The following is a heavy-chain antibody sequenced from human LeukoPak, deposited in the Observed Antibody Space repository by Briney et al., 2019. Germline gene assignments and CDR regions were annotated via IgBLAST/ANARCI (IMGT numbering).Heavy chain of an antibody. J-gene: IGHJ6*03. V-gene: IGHV4-39*07. CDR3: ARFSSSWPYYYYYYMDV. CDR1: GGSISSYY. D-gene: IGHD6-13*01. Sequence: SETLSLTCTVSGGSISSYYWGWIRQPPGKGLEWIGSIYYSGSTYYNPSLKSRVTISVDTSKNQFSLKLSSVTAADTAVYYCARFSSSWPYYYYYYMDVWGKGTTVTVSS. CDR2: IYYSGST.